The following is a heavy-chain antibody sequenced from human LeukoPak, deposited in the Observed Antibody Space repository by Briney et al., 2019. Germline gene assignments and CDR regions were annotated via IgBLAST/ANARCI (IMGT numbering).Heavy chain of an antibody. D-gene: IGHD1-26*01. CDR1: GFTFSNYS. CDR2: ISSTSSYI. J-gene: IGHJ4*02. CDR3: ARWYSGSQYFDY. V-gene: IGHV3-21*01. Sequence: GGSLRLSCAASGFTFSNYSMNWVRQAPGEGLEWVSSISSTSSYIYYPASLKGRFTISRDKAKNSLYLQMNSLRAEDTAVYYCARWYSGSQYFDYWGQGTLVTVSS.